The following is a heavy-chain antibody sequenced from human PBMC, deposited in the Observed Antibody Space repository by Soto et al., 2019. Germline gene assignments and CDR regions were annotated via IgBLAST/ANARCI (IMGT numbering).Heavy chain of an antibody. CDR3: ARPGGYGLGV. V-gene: IGHV3-48*02. D-gene: IGHD3-10*01. CDR1: GFTFSTYG. Sequence: EVQLVESGGGLVQPGGSLRLSCTASGFTFSTYGMTWVRQAPGKGLEWVSYISSGAGSISHADSVRGRFTISRDNAKNSRYLQMNSLRDEDTAVYYCARPGGYGLGVWGQGTTVTVSS. J-gene: IGHJ6*02. CDR2: ISSGAGSI.